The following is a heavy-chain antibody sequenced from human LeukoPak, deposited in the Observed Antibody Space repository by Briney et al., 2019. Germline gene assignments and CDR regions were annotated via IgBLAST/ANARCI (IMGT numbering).Heavy chain of an antibody. CDR2: IGGSSSNI. D-gene: IGHD1-14*01. J-gene: IGHJ4*02. Sequence: GGSLRLSCVASGFTFSAYNMNWVRQAPGKGLEWVSSIGGSSSNIFYADSVKGRFTISRDNAKNTLYLQMNSLRAEDTAVYYCAKDPDRSEFDYWGQGTLITVSS. CDR3: AKDPDRSEFDY. CDR1: GFTFSAYN. V-gene: IGHV3-21*04.